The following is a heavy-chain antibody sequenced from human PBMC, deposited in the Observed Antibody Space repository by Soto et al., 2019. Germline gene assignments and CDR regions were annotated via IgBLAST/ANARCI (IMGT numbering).Heavy chain of an antibody. CDR2: INTDGSST. D-gene: IGHD6-13*01. V-gene: IGHV3-74*01. Sequence: GGSLRLSCAASGFTFSRFWMHWVRQAPGKGLVWVSRINTDGSSTTYADSVKGRFTISRDNAKNTLYLQMDSLRAEDTGVYYCTRDPGAYSSTWSFYFDSWGQGTLVTVS. CDR1: GFTFSRFW. CDR3: TRDPGAYSSTWSFYFDS. J-gene: IGHJ4*02.